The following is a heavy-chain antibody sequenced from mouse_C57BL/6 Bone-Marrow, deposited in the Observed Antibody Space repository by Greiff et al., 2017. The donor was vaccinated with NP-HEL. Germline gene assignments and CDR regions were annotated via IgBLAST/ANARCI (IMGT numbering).Heavy chain of an antibody. CDR1: GFNIKDDY. V-gene: IGHV14-4*01. CDR3: TTGSHYYAMDY. Sequence: VQLKESGAELVRPGASVKLSCTASGFNIKDDYMHWVKQRPEQGLEWIGWIDPENGDTEYASKFQGKATITADTSSNTAYLQLSSLTSEYTAVYYCTTGSHYYAMDYWGQGTSVTVSS. D-gene: IGHD6-2*01. CDR2: IDPENGDT. J-gene: IGHJ4*01.